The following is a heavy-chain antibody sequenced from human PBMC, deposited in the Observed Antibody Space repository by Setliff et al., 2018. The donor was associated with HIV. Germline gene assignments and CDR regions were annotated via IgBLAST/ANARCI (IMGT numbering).Heavy chain of an antibody. J-gene: IGHJ3*02. V-gene: IGHV2-70*04. CDR1: GFSLSTSGMR. CDR2: IDWDDDK. CDR3: SREGYAFDI. D-gene: IGHD5-18*01. Sequence: ASGPTLVNPTQTLTLTCTFSGFSLSTSGMRVSWIRQPPGKALEWLARIDWDDDKFYSTSLKTRLTISKDTSKNQVVLTMTKMDPVDTATYYCSREGYAFDIWGQGTMVTVSS.